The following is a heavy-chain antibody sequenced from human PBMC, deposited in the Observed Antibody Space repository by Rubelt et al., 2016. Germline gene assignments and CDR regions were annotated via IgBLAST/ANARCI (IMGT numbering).Heavy chain of an antibody. CDR3: AQASQLWFSCPPN. D-gene: IGHD3-10*01. J-gene: IGHJ4*02. V-gene: IGHV3-7*03. Sequence: VRQAPGKGLEWVANIKQDGSEKYYVDSVKGRFTISRDNAKNSLYLQMNSLRAEDTAVYYCAQASQLWFSCPPNWGQGTLVTVSS. CDR2: IKQDGSEK.